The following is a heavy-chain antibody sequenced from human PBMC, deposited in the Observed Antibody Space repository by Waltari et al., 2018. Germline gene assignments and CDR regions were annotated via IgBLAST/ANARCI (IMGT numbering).Heavy chain of an antibody. CDR3: ASNYDSSGYYQSE. D-gene: IGHD3-22*01. V-gene: IGHV4-39*01. CDR1: GGSISSSSYS. J-gene: IGHJ4*02. CDR2: IYYSGST. Sequence: QLQLQESGPGLVKPSETLSLTCTVSGGSISSSSYSWGLIRQPPGKGLEWIGSIYYSGSTYYNPSLKSRVTISVDTSKNQFSLKLSSVTAADTAVYYCASNYDSSGYYQSEWGQGTLVTVSS.